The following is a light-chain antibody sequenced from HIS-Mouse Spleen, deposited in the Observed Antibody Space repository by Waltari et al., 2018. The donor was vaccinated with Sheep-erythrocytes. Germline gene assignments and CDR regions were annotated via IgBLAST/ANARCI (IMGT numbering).Light chain of an antibody. J-gene: IGLJ3*02. Sequence: SYELTQPPSVSVSPGQTARLTCSGDALPKQYAYWYQQKPGQAPGLVIYQDSERPSGIPERFSGSSSGTTVTLTISGVQAEDEADYYCQSADSSGTYRVFGGGTKLTVL. V-gene: IGLV3-25*03. CDR1: ALPKQY. CDR2: QDS. CDR3: QSADSSGTYRV.